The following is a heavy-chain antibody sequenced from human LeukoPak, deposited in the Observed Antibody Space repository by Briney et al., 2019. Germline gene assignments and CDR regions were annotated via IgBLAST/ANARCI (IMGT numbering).Heavy chain of an antibody. Sequence: PGGSLRLSCAASGFTFSSYDMSWVRQAPGKGLEWVSAISGSGGSTYYADSVKGRFTISRDNSKNTLYLQMSSLRVEDTAVYYCARVDGGALHWGQGTLVTVSS. D-gene: IGHD2-15*01. V-gene: IGHV3-23*01. CDR3: ARVDGGALH. CDR1: GFTFSSYD. J-gene: IGHJ4*02. CDR2: ISGSGGST.